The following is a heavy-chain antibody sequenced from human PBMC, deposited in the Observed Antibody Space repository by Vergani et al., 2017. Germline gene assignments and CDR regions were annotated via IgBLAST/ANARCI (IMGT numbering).Heavy chain of an antibody. Sequence: QLQLQESGPGLVKPSETLSLSCRVSGDSISRSHYYWGFIRQPPGKGLEWIGEINHSGSTNYNPSLKSRVTISVDTSKNQFSLKLSSVTAADTAVYYCARHISVVRPSSMTAFDYWGQGTLVTVSS. J-gene: IGHJ4*02. CDR3: ARHISVVRPSSMTAFDY. CDR2: INHSGST. V-gene: IGHV4-39*01. D-gene: IGHD2-21*01. CDR1: GDSISRSHYY.